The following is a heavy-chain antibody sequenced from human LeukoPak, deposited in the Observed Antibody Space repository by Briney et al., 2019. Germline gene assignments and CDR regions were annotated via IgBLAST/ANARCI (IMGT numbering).Heavy chain of an antibody. CDR2: INSDGSST. CDR3: ARRTRDDAFDI. J-gene: IGHJ3*02. D-gene: IGHD2-8*01. CDR1: GFTFSSYW. V-gene: IGHV3-74*01. Sequence: PGGSLRLSCAASGFTFSSYWMHWVRQAPGKGLVWVSRINSDGSSTSYADSVKGRFTISRDNAKNSLYLQMNSLRAEDTAVYYCARRTRDDAFDIWGQGTMVTVS.